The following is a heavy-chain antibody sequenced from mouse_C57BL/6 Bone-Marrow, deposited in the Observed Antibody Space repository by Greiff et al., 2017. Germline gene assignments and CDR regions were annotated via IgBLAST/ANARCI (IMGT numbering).Heavy chain of an antibody. CDR3: TTWGDYDGFDY. CDR1: GFNIKDDY. V-gene: IGHV14-4*01. D-gene: IGHD2-4*01. Sequence: VQLQQSGAELVRPGASVKLSCTASGFNIKDDYMHWVKQRPEQGLEWIGWIDPENGDTEYASKFQGKATITADTSSNTAYLQLSSLTSEDTAVYYCTTWGDYDGFDYWGQCTTLTVSS. CDR2: IDPENGDT. J-gene: IGHJ2*01.